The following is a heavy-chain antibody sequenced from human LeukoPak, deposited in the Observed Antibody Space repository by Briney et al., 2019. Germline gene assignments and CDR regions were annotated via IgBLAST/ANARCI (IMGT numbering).Heavy chain of an antibody. D-gene: IGHD5-24*01. V-gene: IGHV3-21*01. CDR3: ARRRGMATTPPEYYFDY. CDR1: GFTFSSYA. Sequence: GGSLRLPWPALGFTFSSYAMSGARQAPGRGLEGVSPFSSSSSYIYYADSVKGRFTISRDNTKNSLYLQMNSLRAEDTAVYYCARRRGMATTPPEYYFDYWGQGTLVTVSS. CDR2: FSSSSSYI. J-gene: IGHJ4*02.